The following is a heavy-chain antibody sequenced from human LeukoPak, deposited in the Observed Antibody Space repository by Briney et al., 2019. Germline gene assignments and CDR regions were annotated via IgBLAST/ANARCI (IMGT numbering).Heavy chain of an antibody. D-gene: IGHD6-19*01. J-gene: IGHJ4*02. CDR1: GGSISSSSYS. Sequence: SETLSLTCSVSGGSISSSSYSWGWIRQPPGKELEWIGTIYYSGSTYYNPSLKSRVTISVDTSKNQFSLKLSSVTAADMAVYYCARRGSSGRSFDYWGQGTLVTVSS. CDR3: ARRGSSGRSFDY. V-gene: IGHV4-39*01. CDR2: IYYSGST.